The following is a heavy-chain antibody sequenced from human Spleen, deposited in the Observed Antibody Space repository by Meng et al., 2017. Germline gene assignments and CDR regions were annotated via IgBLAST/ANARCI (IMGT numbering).Heavy chain of an antibody. J-gene: IGHJ4*02. CDR3: ARFSNYEGYFDY. Sequence: VKLQQWGAGLLKPSETLSLTCVVSGGSFSDYYWSWIRQPPGKGLEWIGEINHSGSTNYNPSLESRATISVDTSKNQFSLKLSSVTAADTAVYYCARFSNYEGYFDYWGQGTLVTVS. V-gene: IGHV4-34*01. D-gene: IGHD4-11*01. CDR2: INHSGST. CDR1: GGSFSDYY.